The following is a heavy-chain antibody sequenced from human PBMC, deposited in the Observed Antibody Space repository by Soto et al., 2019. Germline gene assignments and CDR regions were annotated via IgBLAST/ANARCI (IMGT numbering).Heavy chain of an antibody. D-gene: IGHD3-9*01. CDR3: AKDLRYFDWFPYFDY. Sequence: PGGSLRLSCAASGFTFSSYAMSWVRQAPGKGLEWVSAISGSGGSTYYADSVKGRFTISRDNSKNTLYLQMNSLRAEDTAVYYCAKDLRYFDWFPYFDYWGQGTLVTVSS. V-gene: IGHV3-23*01. CDR1: GFTFSSYA. J-gene: IGHJ4*02. CDR2: ISGSGGST.